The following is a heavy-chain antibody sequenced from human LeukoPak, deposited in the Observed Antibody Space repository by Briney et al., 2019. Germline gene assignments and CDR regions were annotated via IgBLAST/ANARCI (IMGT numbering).Heavy chain of an antibody. CDR2: IYYSGST. CDR1: NGSIGSYH. CDR3: ASAIVDPDTFDI. D-gene: IGHD3-16*02. J-gene: IGHJ3*02. Sequence: PSETLSLTCTVSNGSIGSYHWSWIRQPPGEGLEWIGYIYYSGSTTYNPSLKSRLTMSVDTSKNQFSLKLSSVTAADTAVYYCASAIVDPDTFDIWGQGTMVTVSS. V-gene: IGHV4-59*01.